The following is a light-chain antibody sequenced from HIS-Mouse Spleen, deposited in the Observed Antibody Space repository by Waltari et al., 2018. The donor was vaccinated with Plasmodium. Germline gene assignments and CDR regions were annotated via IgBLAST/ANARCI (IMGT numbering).Light chain of an antibody. CDR3: YSTDSSGNHRV. V-gene: IGLV3-10*01. CDR2: EDS. Sequence: SYELTQPPSVSVSPGQTARITCSGDALPKKYAYWYQQKSGQAPVLVIYEDSKRPAGIPERFSASSSGTMATLTISGAQVEDEADYCCYSTDSSGNHRVFGGGTKLTVL. J-gene: IGLJ3*02. CDR1: ALPKKY.